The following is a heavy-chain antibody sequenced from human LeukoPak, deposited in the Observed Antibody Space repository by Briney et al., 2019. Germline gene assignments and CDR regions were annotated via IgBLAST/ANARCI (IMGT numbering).Heavy chain of an antibody. CDR1: GGSVSSGSYY. CDR2: IYYSGST. D-gene: IGHD5-12*01. CDR3: ARVQNSLGGYSGYDAFDH. Sequence: SETLSLTCTVSGGSVSSGSYYWSWIRQPPGKGLEWIGYIYYSGSTNYNPSLKSRVTISVDTSKNQFSLKLSSVTAADTAVYYCARVQNSLGGYSGYDAFDHWGQGTLVTVSS. V-gene: IGHV4-61*01. J-gene: IGHJ4*02.